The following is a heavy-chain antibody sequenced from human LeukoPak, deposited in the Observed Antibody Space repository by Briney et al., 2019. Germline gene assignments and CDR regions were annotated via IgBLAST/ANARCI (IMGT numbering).Heavy chain of an antibody. D-gene: IGHD6-13*01. Sequence: GGSLRLSCAASGFTFSSYGMHWVRQAPGQGLEWVAVISHDGSNKYYADSVKGRFTISRDNSKNTLYLQMNSLRAEDTAVYFCARDDLQLVRRLGGTTEYYYYYYMDVWGKGTTVTVSS. J-gene: IGHJ6*03. CDR3: ARDDLQLVRRLGGTTEYYYYYYMDV. CDR1: GFTFSSYG. CDR2: ISHDGSNK. V-gene: IGHV3-30*03.